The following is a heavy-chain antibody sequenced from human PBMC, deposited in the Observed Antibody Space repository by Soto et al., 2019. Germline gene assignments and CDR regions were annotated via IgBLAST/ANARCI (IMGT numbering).Heavy chain of an antibody. J-gene: IGHJ4*02. CDR1: GFTFSSYG. CDR2: ISGSGGST. V-gene: IGHV3-23*01. Sequence: GGFLRLSCAASGFTFSSYGRSWVRQAPGKGLEWVTAISGSGGSTYYADSVKGRFTISRDNSKNTLYLQMNSLRAEDTAVYYCAKLGSGYYDSSGYYFESPFDYWGQGTLVTVSS. CDR3: AKLGSGYYDSSGYYFESPFDY. D-gene: IGHD3-22*01.